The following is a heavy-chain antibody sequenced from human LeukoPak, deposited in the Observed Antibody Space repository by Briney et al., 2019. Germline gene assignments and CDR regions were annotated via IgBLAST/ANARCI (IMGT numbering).Heavy chain of an antibody. CDR1: GGTFSSYA. J-gene: IGHJ6*03. V-gene: IGHV1-69*05. D-gene: IGHD6-6*01. CDR3: AREGSSSSFPYYYYMDV. CDR2: IIPIFGTA. Sequence: ASVKVSCRASGGTFSSYAISWVRQAPGQGLEWMGGIIPIFGTANYAQKFQGRVTITTDESTSTAYMELSSLRSEDTAVYYCAREGSSSSFPYYYYMDVWGKGTTVTVSS.